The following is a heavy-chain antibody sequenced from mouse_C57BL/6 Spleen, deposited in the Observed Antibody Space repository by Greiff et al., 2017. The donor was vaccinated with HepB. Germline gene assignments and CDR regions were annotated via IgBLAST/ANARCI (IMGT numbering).Heavy chain of an antibody. Sequence: VQLQQSGAELARPGASVKMSCKASGYTFTSYTMHWVKQRPGQGLEWIGYINPSSGYTKYNQKFKDKATLTADKSSSTAYMQLSSLTSEDSAVYYCAREFITTVVGPFAYWGQGTLVTVSA. CDR3: AREFITTVVGPFAY. V-gene: IGHV1-4*01. CDR2: INPSSGYT. CDR1: GYTFTSYT. J-gene: IGHJ3*01. D-gene: IGHD1-1*01.